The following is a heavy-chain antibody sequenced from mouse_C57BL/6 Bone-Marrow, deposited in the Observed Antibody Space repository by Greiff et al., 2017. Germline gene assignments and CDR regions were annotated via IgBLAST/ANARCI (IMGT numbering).Heavy chain of an antibody. CDR3: AREEDDGWYFDV. CDR1: GYTFTSYW. D-gene: IGHD2-12*01. V-gene: IGHV1-69*01. Sequence: QVQLQQPGAELVMPGASVKLSCKASGYTFTSYWMHWVKQRPGQGLEWIGEIDPSDSYTNYNQKFKGKSTLTVDKSSSTAYMQLSSLTSEDSAVYYCAREEDDGWYFDVWGTGTTVTVSS. CDR2: IDPSDSYT. J-gene: IGHJ1*03.